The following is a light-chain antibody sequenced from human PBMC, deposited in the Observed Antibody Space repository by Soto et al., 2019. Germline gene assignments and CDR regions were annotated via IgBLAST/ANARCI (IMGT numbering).Light chain of an antibody. CDR1: QSLFDSSTNKNY. CDR3: QQYYSPLWT. CDR2: WSS. V-gene: IGKV4-1*01. J-gene: IGKJ1*01. Sequence: DIVMTQSPDSLAVSLGERATINCNSSQSLFDSSTNKNYLAWYQQKSGQPPKLLIYWSSTRESGVPDRFSGSGSGTHFTLTISTLQAEDVAVYYCQQYYSPLWTFGQGSKEEVK.